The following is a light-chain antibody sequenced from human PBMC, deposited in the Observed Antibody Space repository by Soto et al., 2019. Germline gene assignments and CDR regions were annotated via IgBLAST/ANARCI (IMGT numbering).Light chain of an antibody. J-gene: IGKJ4*01. V-gene: IGKV3-20*01. CDR1: QSVGKNY. Sequence: EIVLTQSPATLSLSPGDSATLSCKASQSVGKNYLGWFQQKPGQAPRLLIYNALNRATGITDRFSGSGSGTDFTLTISRLEPEDFAVYYCQQFSSYPLTFGGGTKVDIK. CDR3: QQFSSYPLT. CDR2: NAL.